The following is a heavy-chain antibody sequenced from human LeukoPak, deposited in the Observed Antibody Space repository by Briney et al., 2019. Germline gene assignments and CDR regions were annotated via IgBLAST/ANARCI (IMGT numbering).Heavy chain of an antibody. D-gene: IGHD6-19*01. CDR3: AKDSRETLAGTEDY. CDR2: ITSSGYDT. V-gene: IGHV3-23*01. Sequence: GGSLRLSCAASGFTFSTYAMSWVRQAPGKGLELVPSITSSGYDTYYRDSVKGRFTISRDNSENTLYLQMNSLRPEDTAMYYCAKDSRETLAGTEDYWGRGTLVTVSS. CDR1: GFTFSTYA. J-gene: IGHJ4*02.